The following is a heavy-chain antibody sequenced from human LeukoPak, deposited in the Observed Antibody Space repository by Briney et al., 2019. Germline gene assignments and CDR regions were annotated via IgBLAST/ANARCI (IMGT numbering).Heavy chain of an antibody. CDR3: ARANGGWYYFDY. V-gene: IGHV3-7*05. D-gene: IGHD6-19*01. Sequence: GGSLRLSCAASGFTFSTYWMTWLRQAPGKGLDWVANIKQDGSEKYYVDSVKGRFTISRDNSKNTLYLQMNSLRVEDTAVYYCARANGGWYYFDYWGQGTLVTVSS. J-gene: IGHJ4*02. CDR2: IKQDGSEK. CDR1: GFTFSTYW.